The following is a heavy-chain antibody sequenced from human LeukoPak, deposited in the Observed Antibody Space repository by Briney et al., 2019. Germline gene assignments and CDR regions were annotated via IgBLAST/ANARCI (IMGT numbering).Heavy chain of an antibody. Sequence: SETLSLTCTVSGVSMNNCYWSWIRQAPGKGLEWIGYISDSGSTNYNPSLRSRVTISVDTSKNQFSLKLSSVTAADTALYYCARYDYGDCWFDPWGQGTLVTVSS. J-gene: IGHJ5*02. CDR3: ARYDYGDCWFDP. V-gene: IGHV4-59*01. D-gene: IGHD4-17*01. CDR1: GVSMNNCY. CDR2: ISDSGST.